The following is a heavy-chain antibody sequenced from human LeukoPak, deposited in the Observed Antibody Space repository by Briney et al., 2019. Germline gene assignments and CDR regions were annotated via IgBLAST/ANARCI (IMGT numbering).Heavy chain of an antibody. D-gene: IGHD3-9*01. Sequence: ASVKVSCKASGYTFTGYYMHRVRQAPGQGPEWMGLINPNRGGTNYSQNVQGRVTMTRDKSISTAYMELSRLRSDDTAVYYCARDRIRYFDWLFEAFDIWGQGTMVTVSS. CDR2: INPNRGGT. CDR3: ARDRIRYFDWLFEAFDI. CDR1: GYTFTGYY. V-gene: IGHV1-2*02. J-gene: IGHJ3*02.